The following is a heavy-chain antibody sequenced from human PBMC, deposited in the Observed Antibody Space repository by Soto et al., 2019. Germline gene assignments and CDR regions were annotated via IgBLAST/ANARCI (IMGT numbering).Heavy chain of an antibody. CDR2: ISNSGNTI. J-gene: IGHJ6*02. D-gene: IGHD1-20*01. Sequence: GGSLRLSCVASGFVFKNYEMNWVRQAPGKGLEWISYISNSGNTIYVADSMRGRFTISRDNAKDSLFLQMNSLRADDTAVYYCARDIDNRDYYYGLDVWGQGTTVTVSS. V-gene: IGHV3-48*03. CDR1: GFVFKNYE. CDR3: ARDIDNRDYYYGLDV.